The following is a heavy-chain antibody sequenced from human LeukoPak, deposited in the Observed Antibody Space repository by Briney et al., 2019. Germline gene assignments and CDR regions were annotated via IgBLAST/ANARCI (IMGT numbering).Heavy chain of an antibody. Sequence: PGESLRLSCAASGFTVRNNYMSWVRQAPGKGLEWVSLIYSGGSTYYADSVKGRFTISRDNSKNTVYLQMKSLRAEDTAVYYCAKSSRPVTAMAFFDYWGQGTLVTVSS. CDR1: GFTVRNNY. CDR2: IYSGGST. V-gene: IGHV3-53*01. D-gene: IGHD5-18*01. CDR3: AKSSRPVTAMAFFDY. J-gene: IGHJ4*02.